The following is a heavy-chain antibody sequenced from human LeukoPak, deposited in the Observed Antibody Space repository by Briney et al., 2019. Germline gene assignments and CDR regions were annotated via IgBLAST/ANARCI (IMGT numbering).Heavy chain of an antibody. J-gene: IGHJ4*02. CDR3: AKGGNYAPLDY. Sequence: GGSLRLSCAASGFTFDDYAMHWVRQAPGKGLEWVSGISWNSGSIGYADSVKDRFTISRDNSKNTLYLQMHSLRAEDTAIYYCAKGGNYAPLDYWGQGALVTVSS. V-gene: IGHV3-9*01. CDR1: GFTFDDYA. D-gene: IGHD1-7*01. CDR2: ISWNSGSI.